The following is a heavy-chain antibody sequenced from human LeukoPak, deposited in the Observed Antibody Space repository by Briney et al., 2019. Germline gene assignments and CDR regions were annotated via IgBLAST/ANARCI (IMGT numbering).Heavy chain of an antibody. CDR3: AKFPARGGYNSDFDY. V-gene: IGHV3-23*01. D-gene: IGHD5-24*01. Sequence: VGSLRLSRAASGFTFSSYAMSWVRQAPGKGLEWVSAISGSGGSTYYGDSVEGRFTISRDNSKNTLYLQMNSLRAEDTAVYYCAKFPARGGYNSDFDYWGEGTVDTVSS. J-gene: IGHJ4*02. CDR2: ISGSGGST. CDR1: GFTFSSYA.